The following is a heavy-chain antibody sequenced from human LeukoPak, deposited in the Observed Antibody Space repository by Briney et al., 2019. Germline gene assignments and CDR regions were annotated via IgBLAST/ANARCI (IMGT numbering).Heavy chain of an antibody. D-gene: IGHD1-1*01. CDR3: VHTDTWKY. CDR2: IFWDDDK. V-gene: IGHV2-5*02. CDR1: GFPLSTNEVG. Sequence: SGPTLVKPTQTLTLTCTFSGFPLSTNEVGVGWIRQPPGKALEWLAVIFWDDDKRYSPSLQSRLTITSDTSKNQVVLTLTNVDPVDTATYYCVHTDTWKYWGQEILVTVS. J-gene: IGHJ4*02.